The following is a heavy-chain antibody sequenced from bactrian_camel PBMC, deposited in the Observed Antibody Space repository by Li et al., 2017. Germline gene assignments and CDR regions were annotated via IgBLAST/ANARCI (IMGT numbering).Heavy chain of an antibody. Sequence: VQLVESGGGSVQAGGSLTLSCVASAYESMTCLGWFRQAPGKEREEVARIYTGRGSTYVFDIVKGRFTISQGSAKKTVYLQMDNLKPEDTAQYYCATKLGHLCPDSPSDQGTQVTVS. V-gene: IGHV3S54*01. CDR1: AYESMTC. D-gene: IGHD7*01. CDR2: IYTGRGST. J-gene: IGHJ4*01.